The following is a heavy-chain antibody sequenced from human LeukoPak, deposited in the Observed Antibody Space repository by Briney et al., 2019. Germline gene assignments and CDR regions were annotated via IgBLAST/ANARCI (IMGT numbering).Heavy chain of an antibody. CDR1: GFTFSSYW. V-gene: IGHV3-7*05. Sequence: PGGSLRLSCAASGFTFSSYWMDWVRQAPGKGLEWVAIIKSDGSDKYYVDSVKGRFTVSKDNAKNSLYLQMNSLRAEDTAMYYCARNRGGGSGYSDYRGQGTLVTVSS. D-gene: IGHD3-22*01. CDR3: ARNRGGGSGYSDY. CDR2: IKSDGSDK. J-gene: IGHJ4*02.